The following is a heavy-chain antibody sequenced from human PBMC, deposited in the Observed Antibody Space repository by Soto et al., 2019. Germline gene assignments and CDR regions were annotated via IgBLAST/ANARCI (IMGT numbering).Heavy chain of an antibody. CDR3: AKGDYGDASFDY. Sequence: DVQLVESGGGLVQPGRSLRLSCAASGFTFDDYAMHWVRQAPGKGLEWVSGISWNSGSIGYADSVKGRFTISRDNAKNSLYLQMNSLRAEDTALYYCAKGDYGDASFDYWGQGTLVTVSS. V-gene: IGHV3-9*01. J-gene: IGHJ4*02. CDR1: GFTFDDYA. D-gene: IGHD4-17*01. CDR2: ISWNSGSI.